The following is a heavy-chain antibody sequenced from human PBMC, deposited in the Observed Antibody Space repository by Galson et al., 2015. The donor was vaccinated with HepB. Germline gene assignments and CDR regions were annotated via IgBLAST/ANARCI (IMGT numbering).Heavy chain of an antibody. Sequence: SVKVSCKASGGTFSSYAISWVRQAPGQGLEWMGGIIPILGTANYAQRFQGRVTITADESTSTAYMELSSLRSEDTAVYYCILAYCGGDCYLDYGMDVWGQGTTVTVSS. J-gene: IGHJ6*02. D-gene: IGHD2-21*02. V-gene: IGHV1-69*13. CDR2: IIPILGTA. CDR3: ILAYCGGDCYLDYGMDV. CDR1: GGTFSSYA.